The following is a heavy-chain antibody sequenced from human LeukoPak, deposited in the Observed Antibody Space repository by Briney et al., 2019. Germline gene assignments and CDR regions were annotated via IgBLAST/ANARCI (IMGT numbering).Heavy chain of an antibody. J-gene: IGHJ4*02. D-gene: IGHD3-22*01. CDR2: IGGSGGST. V-gene: IGHV3-23*01. CDR1: GSTFSSKA. CDR3: AKYYYDSSGYYALFDY. Sequence: GGSRSLSVAASGSTFSSKAMSGFGQLPGKGLEWAQAIGGSGGSTYYADSVKGRFTISRDNSKNTLYLQMNSLRAEDTAVYYCAKYYYDSSGYYALFDYWGQGTLVTVSS.